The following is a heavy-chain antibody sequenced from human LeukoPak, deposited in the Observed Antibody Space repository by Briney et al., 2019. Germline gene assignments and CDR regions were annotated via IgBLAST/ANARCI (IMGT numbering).Heavy chain of an antibody. Sequence: PSETLSLTCSVSDGSINSYYWNWIRRPPGKGLEWIGYIYYNGNTNYSPSLKSRVTVSVDTSKNLFSLKVSSVTAADTAVYYCARGRSNYYGMDVWGQGTTVTVSS. V-gene: IGHV4-59*01. CDR3: ARGRSNYYGMDV. CDR2: IYYNGNT. D-gene: IGHD1-26*01. CDR1: DGSINSYY. J-gene: IGHJ6*02.